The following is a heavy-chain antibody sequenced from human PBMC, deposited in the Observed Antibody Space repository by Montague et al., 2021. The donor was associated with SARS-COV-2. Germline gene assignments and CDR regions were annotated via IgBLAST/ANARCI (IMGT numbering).Heavy chain of an antibody. D-gene: IGHD4-17*01. CDR3: ARDNYGDWGYYGLDV. J-gene: IGHJ6*02. V-gene: IGHV4-59*01. Sequence: SEALSLTCTVSGASIGTYYWNWIRQSPGKGLEWLGYIYYTGRTKYSPSLKSRVTISMDTSRDQLSLRLKSVTAADTAVYYCARDNYGDWGYYGLDVWGQGTTVIVSS. CDR2: IYYTGRT. CDR1: GASIGTYY.